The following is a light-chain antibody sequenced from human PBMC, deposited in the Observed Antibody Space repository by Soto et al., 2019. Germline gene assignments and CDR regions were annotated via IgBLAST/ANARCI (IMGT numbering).Light chain of an antibody. Sequence: DIVMTQSPDSLAVSLGERATINCKSSQSVLYSSNNKNYLAWYQQRPGQPPKLLIYWASTRESGVPDRFSGSGCGTDFTLTIASLQAEDVAVYYCQQYESTPPTFGQGTKLEIK. CDR1: QSVLYSSNNKNY. CDR3: QQYESTPPT. V-gene: IGKV4-1*01. J-gene: IGKJ2*01. CDR2: WAS.